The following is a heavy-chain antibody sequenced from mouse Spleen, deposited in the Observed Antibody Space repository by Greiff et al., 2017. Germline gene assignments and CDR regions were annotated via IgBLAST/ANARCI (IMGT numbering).Heavy chain of an antibody. Sequence: EVQLVESGGGLVKPGGSLKLSCAASGFTFSDYGMHWVRQAPEKGLEWVAYISSGSSTIYYADTVKGRFTISRDNAKNTLFLQMTSLRSEDTAMYYCARDGNPGYYYAMDYWGQGTSVTVSS. CDR2: ISSGSSTI. V-gene: IGHV5-17*01. D-gene: IGHD2-1*01. CDR3: ARDGNPGYYYAMDY. J-gene: IGHJ4*01. CDR1: GFTFSDYG.